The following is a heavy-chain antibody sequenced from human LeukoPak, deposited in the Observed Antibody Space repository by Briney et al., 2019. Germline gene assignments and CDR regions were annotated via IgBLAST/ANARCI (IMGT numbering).Heavy chain of an antibody. Sequence: SETLSLTCAVYGGSFSGYYWSWIRQPPGKGLEWIGEINHSGSTNYNPSLKSRVTISVDTSKNQFSLKLSSVTAADTAVYYCARTPTKKMIVVVIKGNGAFDIWGQGTMVTVSS. J-gene: IGHJ3*02. CDR2: INHSGST. V-gene: IGHV4-34*01. D-gene: IGHD3-22*01. CDR1: GGSFSGYY. CDR3: ARTPTKKMIVVVIKGNGAFDI.